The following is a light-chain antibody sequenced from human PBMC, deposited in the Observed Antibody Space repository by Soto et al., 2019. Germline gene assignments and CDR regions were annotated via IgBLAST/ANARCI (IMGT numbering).Light chain of an antibody. CDR3: TSYTNSRISYV. J-gene: IGLJ1*01. V-gene: IGLV2-14*01. CDR1: SSDVGGYNY. Sequence: QSVLTQPASVSGSPGQSITISCTGTSSDVGGYNYVSWYQQHPGKDPKLMIYEVSNRRSGVSNRFSGSKSGNTASLTISWLQAEDDSNYYSTSYTNSRISYVFGPGTMVPDL. CDR2: EVS.